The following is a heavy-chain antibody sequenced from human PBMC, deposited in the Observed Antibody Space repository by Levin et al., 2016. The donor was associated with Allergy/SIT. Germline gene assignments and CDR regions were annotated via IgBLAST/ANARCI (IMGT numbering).Heavy chain of an antibody. CDR3: ARLSLGELSFGYGMDV. CDR2: ISAYNGNT. Sequence: ASVKVSCKASGYTFTSYGISWVRQAPGQGLEWMGWISAYNGNTNYAQKLQGRVTMTTDTSTSTAYMELRSLRSDDTAVYYCARLSLGELSFGYGMDVWGQGTTVTVSS. D-gene: IGHD3-16*02. CDR1: GYTFTSYG. J-gene: IGHJ6*02. V-gene: IGHV1-18*01.